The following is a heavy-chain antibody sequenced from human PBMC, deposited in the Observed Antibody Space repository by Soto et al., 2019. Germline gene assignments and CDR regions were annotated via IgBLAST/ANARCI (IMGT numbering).Heavy chain of an antibody. D-gene: IGHD6-19*01. CDR3: AKHKAYSGWSYFHS. CDR1: GFTFDDYA. CDR2: LSWNSANI. Sequence: EVQLVESGGGLVQPGRSLRLSCAASGFTFDDYAMHWVRHAPGKGLEWVSGLSWNSANIAYADSVKGRFTISRDNAKNSLYLQMNSLRPEDTAFYYCAKHKAYSGWSYFHSWGQGTLVTVSS. V-gene: IGHV3-9*01. J-gene: IGHJ4*02.